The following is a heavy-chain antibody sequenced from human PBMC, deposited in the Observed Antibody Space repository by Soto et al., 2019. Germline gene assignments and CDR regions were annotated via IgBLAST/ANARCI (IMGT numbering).Heavy chain of an antibody. V-gene: IGHV1-24*01. Sequence: ASVKVSCKASGYTFTGYYMHWVRQAPGKGLEWMGGFDPEDGETIYAQKFQGRVTMTEDTSTDTAYMELSSLRSEDTAVYYCATDLVGGDILTLFWGQGTLVTVSS. CDR3: ATDLVGGDILTLF. CDR2: FDPEDGET. D-gene: IGHD3-9*01. CDR1: GYTFTGYY. J-gene: IGHJ4*02.